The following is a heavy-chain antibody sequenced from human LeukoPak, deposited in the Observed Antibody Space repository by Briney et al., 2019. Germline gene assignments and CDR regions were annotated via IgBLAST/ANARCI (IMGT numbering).Heavy chain of an antibody. V-gene: IGHV4-30-2*01. J-gene: IGHJ4*02. CDR2: IYHSGST. CDR3: AILLEGAGAHFDY. D-gene: IGHD6-19*01. Sequence: SETLSLTCTVSGGSISSGGYYWSWIRQPPGKGLEWIGYIYHSGSTYYNPSLKSRVTISVDKSKNQFSLKLSSVTAADTAVYYCAILLEGAGAHFDYWGQGTLVTVSS. CDR1: GGSISSGGYY.